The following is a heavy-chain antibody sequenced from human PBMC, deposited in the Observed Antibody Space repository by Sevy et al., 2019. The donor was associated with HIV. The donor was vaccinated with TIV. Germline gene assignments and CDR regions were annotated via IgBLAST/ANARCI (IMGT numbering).Heavy chain of an antibody. CDR3: AREGSPYDTYYYYYGMDV. D-gene: IGHD5-12*01. CDR1: GFTFNSYW. V-gene: IGHV3-7*01. Sequence: GGSLRLSCAASGFTFNSYWMSWVRQAPGKGLEWVANIKQDGSEKYYVDSVKGRFTISRDNPQNSLFLQMNTLRAKDTAVYYCAREGSPYDTYYYYYGMDVWGQGTTVTVSS. J-gene: IGHJ6*02. CDR2: IKQDGSEK.